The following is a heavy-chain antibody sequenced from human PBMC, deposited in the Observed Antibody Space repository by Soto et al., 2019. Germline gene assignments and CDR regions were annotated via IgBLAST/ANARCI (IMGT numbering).Heavy chain of an antibody. CDR3: ARHQGWAYQLPFDY. CDR2: IYYSGST. J-gene: IGHJ4*02. V-gene: IGHV4-39*01. D-gene: IGHD2-2*01. Sequence: SETLSLTCTVSGGSISSSSYYWGWIRQPPGKGLEWIGSIYYSGSTYYNPSLKSRVTISVDTSKNQFSLKLSSVTAADTAVYYCARHQGWAYQLPFDYWGQGTLVTVSS. CDR1: GGSISSSSYY.